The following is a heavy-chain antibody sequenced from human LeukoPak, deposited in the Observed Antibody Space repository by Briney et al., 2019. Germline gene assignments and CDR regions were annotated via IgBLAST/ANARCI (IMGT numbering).Heavy chain of an antibody. D-gene: IGHD3-22*01. Sequence: SGGSLRLSCAASGFTVSSNYMSWVRQAPGKGLEWVSVIYSGGSTYYADSVKGRFTISRDNSKNTLYLQMNSLRAEDTAVYYCARDSADYYDSSGYYDYWGQGTLVTVSS. CDR1: GFTVSSNY. V-gene: IGHV3-66*01. CDR2: IYSGGST. CDR3: ARDSADYYDSSGYYDY. J-gene: IGHJ4*02.